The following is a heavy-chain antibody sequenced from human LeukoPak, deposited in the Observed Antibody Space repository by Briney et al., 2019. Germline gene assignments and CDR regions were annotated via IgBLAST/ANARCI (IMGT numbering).Heavy chain of an antibody. Sequence: GALRLSCAASGFTFSSYWMSWVRQAPGKGLEGVANIKQDGSEKYYVDSVKGRFTISRDNAKNSLYLQMNSLRAEDTAVSYCARDSRESHYYDFWSGYYKGYFDYWGQGTLVTVSS. CDR2: IKQDGSEK. J-gene: IGHJ4*02. D-gene: IGHD3-3*01. V-gene: IGHV3-7*01. CDR3: ARDSRESHYYDFWSGYYKGYFDY. CDR1: GFTFSSYW.